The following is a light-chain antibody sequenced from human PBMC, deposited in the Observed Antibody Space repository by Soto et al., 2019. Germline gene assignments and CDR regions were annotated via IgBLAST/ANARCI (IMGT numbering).Light chain of an antibody. J-gene: IGKJ5*01. CDR1: QSVSSSY. V-gene: IGKV3-20*01. Sequence: EVDLPHSPGALSLSPGERATLSCRASQSVSSSYLAWYQQKPGQAPRLLIYGASSRATGIPDRFSGSGSGTDFTLTISRLEPEDFAVYYCQQYGSSPPITFGQGTRLEIK. CDR3: QQYGSSPPIT. CDR2: GAS.